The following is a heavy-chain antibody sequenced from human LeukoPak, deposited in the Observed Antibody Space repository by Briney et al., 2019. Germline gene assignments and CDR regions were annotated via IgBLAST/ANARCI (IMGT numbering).Heavy chain of an antibody. J-gene: IGHJ4*02. V-gene: IGHV2-5*05. Sequence: SGPTLVKPTQTLTLTCTFSGFSLSTNGVAVCWIRQPPGKALEWLTLSNWDDDKRYGPSLKSRLTITKDTSKNQVVLTLTNMDPVDTATYYCAHRPTATSGPSFDYWGQGTLVTVSS. D-gene: IGHD4-17*01. CDR1: GFSLSTNGVA. CDR2: SNWDDDK. CDR3: AHRPTATSGPSFDY.